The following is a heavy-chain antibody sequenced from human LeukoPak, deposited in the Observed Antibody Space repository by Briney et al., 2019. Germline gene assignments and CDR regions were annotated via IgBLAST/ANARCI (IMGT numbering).Heavy chain of an antibody. J-gene: IGHJ4*02. CDR3: ARDPLYYGSGSFDY. D-gene: IGHD3-10*01. CDR2: ISYDGGNK. Sequence: GGSLRLSCAASEFTFSSYAMHWVRQAPGKGLQWVALISYDGGNKYYADSVKGRFTISRDNSKNTLYLLMNSLRTGDTAVYYCARDPLYYGSGSFDYWGQGTLVTVSS. CDR1: EFTFSSYA. V-gene: IGHV3-30*01.